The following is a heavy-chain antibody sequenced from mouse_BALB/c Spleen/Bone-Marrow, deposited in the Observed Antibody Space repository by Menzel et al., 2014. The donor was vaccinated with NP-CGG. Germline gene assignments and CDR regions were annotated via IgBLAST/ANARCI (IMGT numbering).Heavy chain of an antibody. CDR1: GYTFTSFT. J-gene: IGHJ2*01. D-gene: IGHD1-1*01. Sequence: QVQLQQSAPELARPGASVKMSCKASGYTFTSFTIQWIKQRPGQGLEWIGYINPTRGYTDYNQKFKDRTTLTADKSSSTTYMQLTSLTSEDSAVYYCAREATYYAYVVYLSQGTALAAS. CDR2: INPTRGYT. CDR3: AREATYYAYVVY. V-gene: IGHV1-4*02.